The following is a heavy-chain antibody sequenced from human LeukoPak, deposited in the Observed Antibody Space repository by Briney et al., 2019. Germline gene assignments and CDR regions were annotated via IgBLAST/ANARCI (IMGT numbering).Heavy chain of an antibody. Sequence: SETLSLTCAVYGGSFSGYYWSWIRQPPGKGLEWIGEINHSGSTNYNPSLKSRVTISVDTSKNQFSLKLSSVTAAGTAVYYCARGRYYGDYAFDYWGQGTLVTVSS. CDR2: INHSGST. J-gene: IGHJ4*02. CDR1: GGSFSGYY. V-gene: IGHV4-34*01. D-gene: IGHD4-17*01. CDR3: ARGRYYGDYAFDY.